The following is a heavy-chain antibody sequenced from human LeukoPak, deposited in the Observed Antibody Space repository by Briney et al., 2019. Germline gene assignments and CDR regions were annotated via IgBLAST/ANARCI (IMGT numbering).Heavy chain of an antibody. J-gene: IGHJ4*02. CDR2: ISGSGGST. CDR3: AKLNIVVVVAATWFDY. Sequence: PGGSLRLSCAASGFTFSSYAMSWVRQAPGKGLEWVSAISGSGGSTYYADSVKGRFTISRDNSKNTLYLQMNSLRAEDTAVYYCAKLNIVVVVAATWFDYWGQGTLVTVSS. D-gene: IGHD2-15*01. V-gene: IGHV3-23*01. CDR1: GFTFSSYA.